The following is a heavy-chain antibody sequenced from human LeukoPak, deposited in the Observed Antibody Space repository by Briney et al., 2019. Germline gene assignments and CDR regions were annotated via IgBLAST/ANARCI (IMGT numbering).Heavy chain of an antibody. D-gene: IGHD3-16*01. V-gene: IGHV4-59*01. CDR3: ARGWGYFDY. CDR2: IYYSGST. J-gene: IGHJ4*02. CDR1: GGSISSYY. Sequence: PSETLSLTCTVSGGSISSYYWSWIRQPPGKGLEWIGYIYYSGSTNYNPSLKSRVTISVDTSKNQFYMKLSSVTAADTAVYYCARGWGYFDYWGQGTLVTVSS.